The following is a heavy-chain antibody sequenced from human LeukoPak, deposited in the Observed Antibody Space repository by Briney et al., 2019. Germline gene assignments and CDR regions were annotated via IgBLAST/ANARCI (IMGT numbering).Heavy chain of an antibody. V-gene: IGHV4-30-4*07. CDR1: GGSIGSGGYS. J-gene: IGHJ3*02. CDR2: IYYSGST. CDR3: ARDLTDYGDSDAFDI. Sequence: SETLSLTCAVSGGSIGSGGYSWSWIRQPPGKGLEWIGYIYYSGSTYYNPSLKSRVTISVDTSKNQFSLKLSSVTAADTAVYYCARDLTDYGDSDAFDIWGQGTMVTVSS. D-gene: IGHD4-17*01.